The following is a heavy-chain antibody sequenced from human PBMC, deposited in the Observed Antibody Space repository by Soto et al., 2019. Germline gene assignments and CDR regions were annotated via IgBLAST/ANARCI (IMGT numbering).Heavy chain of an antibody. J-gene: IGHJ4*02. CDR1: GYTCSIYG. D-gene: IGHD3-10*01. CDR3: VRDLDGSGSYYTDY. CDR2: TRPNNGNT. V-gene: IGHV1-18*01. Sequence: ASVKVSCKASGYTCSIYGINWVRQAPGQGLEWMGWTRPNNGNTKYAQNLQGRVTMTTDTSTSTAYMELRSLRPDDTAVYYCVRDLDGSGSYYTDYWGQGTLVTVS.